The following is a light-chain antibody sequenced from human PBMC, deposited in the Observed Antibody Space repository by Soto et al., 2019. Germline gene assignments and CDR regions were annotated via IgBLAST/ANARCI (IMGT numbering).Light chain of an antibody. Sequence: DIQMTQSPSSLSASVVERVTITFRASQGIANYLAWYQHKPGKVPNLLIYAASTLQSGVPSRFSGGGSGTDFTLTISSLQPEDVATYYCQKYNSAPRTFGQGTKVDIK. J-gene: IGKJ1*01. CDR1: QGIANY. V-gene: IGKV1-27*01. CDR2: AAS. CDR3: QKYNSAPRT.